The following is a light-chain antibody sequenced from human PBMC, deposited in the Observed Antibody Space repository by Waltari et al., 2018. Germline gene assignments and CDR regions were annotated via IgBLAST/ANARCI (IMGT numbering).Light chain of an antibody. CDR2: DVS. Sequence: QSALTQPASVSGSLGQSIPISCTGTSSDVGGYNFVSWYQQHPGKAPQLLIFDVSNRPSGVSNRFSGSKSGNTASLTISGLHAEDESDYYCCSFTSRSTWVFGGGTKLTVL. J-gene: IGLJ3*02. CDR3: CSFTSRSTWV. CDR1: SSDVGGYNF. V-gene: IGLV2-14*01.